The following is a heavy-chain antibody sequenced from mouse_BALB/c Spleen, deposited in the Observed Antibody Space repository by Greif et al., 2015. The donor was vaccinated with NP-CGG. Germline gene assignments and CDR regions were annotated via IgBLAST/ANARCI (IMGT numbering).Heavy chain of an antibody. CDR1: GFTFSSYT. V-gene: IGHV5-12-2*01. CDR3: ARQGGVYYGNPFAY. Sequence: EVKVVESGGGLVQPGGSLKLSCAASGFTFSSYTMSWVRQTPEKRLEWVAYISNGGGSTYYPDTVKGRFTISRDNAKNTLYLQMSSLKSEDTAMYYCARQGGVYYGNPFAYWGQGTLVTVSA. J-gene: IGHJ3*01. D-gene: IGHD2-1*01. CDR2: ISNGGGST.